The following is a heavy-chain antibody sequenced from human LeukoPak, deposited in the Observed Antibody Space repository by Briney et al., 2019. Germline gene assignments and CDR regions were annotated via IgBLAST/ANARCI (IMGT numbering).Heavy chain of an antibody. V-gene: IGHV3-72*01. Sequence: PWGSLRLSCVASGFTFSDHWMDWVRQAPGKGLEWVARIKIKVHSYTTEYATSVEGRFIISRNDSKNSVSLQMNSLKSEDTALYYCTDIGAGGDYWGQGTLVTVSS. D-gene: IGHD1-26*01. CDR2: IKIKVHSYTT. CDR3: TDIGAGGDY. CDR1: GFTFSDHW. J-gene: IGHJ4*02.